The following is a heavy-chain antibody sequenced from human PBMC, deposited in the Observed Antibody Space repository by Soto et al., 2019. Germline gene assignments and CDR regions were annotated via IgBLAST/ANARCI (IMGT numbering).Heavy chain of an antibody. CDR1: GFAFNNYG. Sequence: VSLRLSCTVSGFAFNNYGINWVRQAPGKGLEWVSSISKGDYTYYSDSVTGRFTISRDNAKNSVSLQMNTLRVEDTAVYYCAREDSIIIPAVSDFWGLGTLVTVSS. CDR2: ISKGDYT. J-gene: IGHJ4*02. D-gene: IGHD3-22*01. CDR3: AREDSIIIPAVSDF. V-gene: IGHV3-21*01.